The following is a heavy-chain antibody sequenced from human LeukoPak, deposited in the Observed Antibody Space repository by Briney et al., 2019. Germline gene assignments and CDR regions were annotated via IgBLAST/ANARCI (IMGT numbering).Heavy chain of an antibody. CDR2: ISFDGNDN. Sequence: GGSLRLSCAASGFTFSKYGMNWVRQAPGKGLEWVAVISFDGNDNYYADSVKGRFTISRDNSKSDLFLQMNSLRTEDTALYYCAKARLPTNNWYSDSFDSWGQGTLVAVS. CDR3: AKARLPTNNWYSDSFDS. V-gene: IGHV3-30*18. D-gene: IGHD1-7*01. J-gene: IGHJ3*01. CDR1: GFTFSKYG.